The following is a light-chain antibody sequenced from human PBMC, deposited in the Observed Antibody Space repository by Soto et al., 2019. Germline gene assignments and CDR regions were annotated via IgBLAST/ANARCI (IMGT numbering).Light chain of an antibody. CDR1: QRVSSN. CDR2: GAS. Sequence: IVMTQSAATLSVSPGERSTLSCSASQRVSSNLACYQQKPGQAPSLLIYGASTRATGIPARFSGSGSGTEFTLTISSLQSEDFAVYYCQQYNNWPPWTFGQGTKV. J-gene: IGKJ1*01. V-gene: IGKV3-15*01. CDR3: QQYNNWPPWT.